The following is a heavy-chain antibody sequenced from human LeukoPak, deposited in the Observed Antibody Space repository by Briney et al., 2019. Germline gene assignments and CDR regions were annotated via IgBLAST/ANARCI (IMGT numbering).Heavy chain of an antibody. V-gene: IGHV3-48*02. CDR2: ISSSSSTI. J-gene: IGHJ4*02. CDR3: ASSANDYGGNPFDY. Sequence: GSLRLSCAASGFTFSSYSMNWVRQAPGKGLEWVSYISSSSSTIYYADSVKGRFTISRDNAKNSLYLQMNSLRDEDTAVYYCASSANDYGGNPFDYWGQGTLVTVSS. CDR1: GFTFSSYS. D-gene: IGHD4-23*01.